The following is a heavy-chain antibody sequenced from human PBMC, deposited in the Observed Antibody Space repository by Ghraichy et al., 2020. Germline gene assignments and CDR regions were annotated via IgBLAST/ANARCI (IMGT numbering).Heavy chain of an antibody. CDR2: IIHVVST. V-gene: IGHV4-34*01. Sequence: SETLSLTCAVYGGSFSGYYWSWIRQPQGKGLDWIGKIIHVVSTNSTPSLKRRVTISVDTSKNKFSLKQSSVNAADTSVYYCARGLRFLEWLLSGDWFDPWGQGTLVTVSS. CDR1: GGSFSGYY. J-gene: IGHJ5*02. CDR3: ARGLRFLEWLLSGDWFDP. D-gene: IGHD3-3*01.